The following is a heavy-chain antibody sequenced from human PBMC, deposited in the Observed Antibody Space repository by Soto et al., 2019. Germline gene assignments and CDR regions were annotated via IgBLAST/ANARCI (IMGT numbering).Heavy chain of an antibody. J-gene: IGHJ3*02. V-gene: IGHV1-46*01. CDR1: GYTFTSYY. CDR3: ATTFRHCSGGSCYEGDDAFDI. CDR2: INPSGGST. Sequence: ASVKVSCKASGYTFTSYYIHWVRQAPGQGLEWMGIINPSGGSTSYAQKFQGRVTMTRDTSTSTVYMELSSLRSEDTAVYYCATTFRHCSGGSCYEGDDAFDIWGQGTMVTVSS. D-gene: IGHD2-15*01.